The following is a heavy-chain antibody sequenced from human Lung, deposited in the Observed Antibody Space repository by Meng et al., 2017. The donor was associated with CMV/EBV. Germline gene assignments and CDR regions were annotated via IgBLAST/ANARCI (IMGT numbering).Heavy chain of an antibody. CDR1: GYSITTSYL. CDR3: ARERDYYSYMDV. V-gene: IGHV4-38-2*02. CDR2: IFHGGTV. J-gene: IGHJ6*02. Sequence: SXTXSLXCTISGYSITTSYLWGWVRQSPGKGLEWIGSIFHGGTVYYNPSLKSRVTISLDTSKNQFSLRLDSVTAADTAVYYCARERDYYSYMDVWGRGTTVTV.